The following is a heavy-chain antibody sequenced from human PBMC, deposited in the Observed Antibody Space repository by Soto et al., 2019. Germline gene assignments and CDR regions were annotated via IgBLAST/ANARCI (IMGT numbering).Heavy chain of an antibody. CDR2: INHSGGT. Sequence: TLALPCTIYGGPFSGHFGSWVRQPPGKGVERIGEINHSGGTNYNPSLKRRVTISVDHYQNQFSLKLNPATAAHTDVYYCGRGSAGRGYYFSCLDVWGQGTTVTVSS. J-gene: IGHJ6*02. CDR3: GRGSAGRGYYFSCLDV. V-gene: IGHV4-34*01. CDR1: GGPFSGHF.